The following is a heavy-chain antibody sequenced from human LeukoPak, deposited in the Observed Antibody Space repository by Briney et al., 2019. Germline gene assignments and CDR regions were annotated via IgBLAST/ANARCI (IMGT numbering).Heavy chain of an antibody. V-gene: IGHV3-30*18. CDR3: AKDRPWFDP. CDR1: GFTFSSYG. J-gene: IGHJ5*02. CDR2: ISYDGSNK. Sequence: GGSLRLSCAASGFTFSSYGMHWVRQAPGKGLEWVAVISYDGSNKYYADSVKGRFTISRDDSKNTLYLQMNSLRAEDTAVYYCAKDRPWFDPWGQGTLVTVSS. D-gene: IGHD6-6*01.